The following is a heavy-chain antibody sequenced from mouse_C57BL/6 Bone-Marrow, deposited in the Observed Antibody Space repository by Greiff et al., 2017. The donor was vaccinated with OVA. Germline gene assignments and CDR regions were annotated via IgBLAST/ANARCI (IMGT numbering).Heavy chain of an antibody. V-gene: IGHV1-74*01. CDR3: AMGGTTVVAYYAMDY. Sequence: QVQLQQSGADLVKPGASVKVSCKASGYTFTSYWMHWVKQRPGQGLEWIGRIHPSDSVTNYNQKFKGKATLTADKSSSTAYKQLSSLTSEDSAVYYGAMGGTTVVAYYAMDYWGQGTSVTVSS. CDR2: IHPSDSVT. D-gene: IGHD1-1*01. CDR1: GYTFTSYW. J-gene: IGHJ4*01.